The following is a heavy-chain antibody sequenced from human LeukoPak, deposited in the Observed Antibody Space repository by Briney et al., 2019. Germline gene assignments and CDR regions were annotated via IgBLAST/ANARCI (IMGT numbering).Heavy chain of an antibody. V-gene: IGHV4-59*12. CDR2: IYHSGST. J-gene: IGHJ4*02. Sequence: SETLSLTCTVSGGSFSSYYWSWIRQPPGKGLEWIGYIYHSGSTYYNPSLKSRVTISVDRSKNQFSLKLSSVTAADTAVYYCARGAISGDYFDYWGQGTLVTVSS. D-gene: IGHD3-10*01. CDR3: ARGAISGDYFDY. CDR1: GGSFSSYY.